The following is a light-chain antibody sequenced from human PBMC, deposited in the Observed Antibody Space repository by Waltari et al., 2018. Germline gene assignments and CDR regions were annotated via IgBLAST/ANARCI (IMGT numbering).Light chain of an antibody. CDR1: SSDVGSYNL. CDR3: CSYAGSYSWV. CDR2: EVT. V-gene: IGLV2-23*02. J-gene: IGLJ3*02. Sequence: QSALTQPASVSGSPGQSITISCTGTSSDVGSYNLVSWYQQHPGKAPKLMIYEVTKRPSGVSNRFSGSKSGNTASLTISGLQAEDEGDYYCCSYAGSYSWVFGGGTKLTVL.